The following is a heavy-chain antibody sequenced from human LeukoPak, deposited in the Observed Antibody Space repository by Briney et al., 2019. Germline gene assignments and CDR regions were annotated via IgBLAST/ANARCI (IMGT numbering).Heavy chain of an antibody. D-gene: IGHD3-10*01. CDR1: GFTFSSYS. CDR2: ISSSSSTI. J-gene: IGHJ6*02. CDR3: ARVYGSGPFYYYGMDV. V-gene: IGHV3-48*04. Sequence: GGSLRLSCAASGFTFSSYSMNWVRQAPGKGLEWVSYISSSSSTIYYADSVKGRFTISRDNAKNSLYLQMNSLRAEDTAVYYCARVYGSGPFYYYGMDVWGQGTTVTVSS.